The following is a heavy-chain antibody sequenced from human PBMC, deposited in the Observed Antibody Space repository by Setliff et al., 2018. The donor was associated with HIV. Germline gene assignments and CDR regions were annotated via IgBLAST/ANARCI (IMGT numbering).Heavy chain of an antibody. CDR1: GVSITSHY. CDR2: IYYSGNT. CDR3: ARPHYDSRGYYHPY. J-gene: IGHJ4*02. Sequence: SETLSLTCAVSGVSITSHYWSWIRQPPGKGLEWIGFIYYSGNTNYNPSLQSRVTISVDASRNQFYLKLSSVTAADTAVYYCARPHYDSRGYYHPYWGQGTLVTVSS. V-gene: IGHV4-59*11. D-gene: IGHD3-22*01.